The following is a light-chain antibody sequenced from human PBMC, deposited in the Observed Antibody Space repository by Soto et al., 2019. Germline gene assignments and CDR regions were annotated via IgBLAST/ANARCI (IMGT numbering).Light chain of an antibody. Sequence: EIVMTQSPATLSVSPGERATLSCRASQSVSSNYLAWYQQKPGQAPRLLIYGASTRATGVPARFSGSGSGTEFTLTITSLQSEDFATYYCQQSYSTPITFGQGTRLEIK. CDR3: QQSYSTPIT. CDR2: GAS. CDR1: QSVSSN. J-gene: IGKJ5*01. V-gene: IGKV3-15*01.